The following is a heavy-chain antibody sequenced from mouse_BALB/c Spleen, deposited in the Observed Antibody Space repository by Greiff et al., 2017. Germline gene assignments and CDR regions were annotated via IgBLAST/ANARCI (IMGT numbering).Heavy chain of an antibody. Sequence: VKLVESGPGLVAPSQSLSITCTVSGFSLTSYDISWIRQPPGKGLEWLGVIWTGGGTNYNSAFMSRLSISKDNSKSLVFLKMNSLQTDDTAIYYCVREGNYYAMDYWGQGTSVTVSS. CDR2: IWTGGGT. CDR3: VREGNYYAMDY. CDR1: GFSLTSYD. J-gene: IGHJ4*01. V-gene: IGHV2-9-2*01. D-gene: IGHD2-1*01.